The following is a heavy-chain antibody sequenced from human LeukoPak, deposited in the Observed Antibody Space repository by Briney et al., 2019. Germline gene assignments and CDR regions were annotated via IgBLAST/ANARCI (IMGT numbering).Heavy chain of an antibody. CDR1: GFTFSSYG. CDR3: EKDPGSYYASSGYYRDW. V-gene: IGHV3-30*02. J-gene: IGHJ4*02. Sequence: VGSLRLSCVAPGFTFSSYGMHSVRQAPGKGLERVAFIRYDGSNKYYADSVKGRFTISRDNSKNTLYLQMNSLRAEDTPVYYFEKDPGSYYASSGYYRDWWGRGTLVSVSS. D-gene: IGHD3-22*01. CDR2: IRYDGSNK.